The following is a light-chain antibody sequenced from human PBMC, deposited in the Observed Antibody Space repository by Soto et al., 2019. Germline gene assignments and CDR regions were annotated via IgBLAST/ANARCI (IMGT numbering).Light chain of an antibody. J-gene: IGLJ1*01. Sequence: VLTQPPSASGTPGQRITISCSGSSSNIESHTVNWYQQVPGAAPKLLINTNNQRPSGVPDRFSGSKSGASASLAISGLQPEDVATYYCATWDDSRKGVFGTGTKVTVL. CDR2: TNN. CDR3: ATWDDSRKGV. V-gene: IGLV1-44*01. CDR1: SSNIESHT.